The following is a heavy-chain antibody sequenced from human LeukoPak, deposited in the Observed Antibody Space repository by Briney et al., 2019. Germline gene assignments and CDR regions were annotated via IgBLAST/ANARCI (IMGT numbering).Heavy chain of an antibody. D-gene: IGHD6-13*01. CDR2: IYPGDSDT. CDR3: ARGFGSTWLEY. CDR1: GFTFSSYA. J-gene: IGHJ1*01. Sequence: PGGSLRLSCAASGFTFSSYAMNWVRQMPGKGLEWMGIIYPGDSDTRYSPSFQGQVTISADKSLTTAYLQWSSLKASDTAMYYCARGFGSTWLEYWGQGTLVTVSS. V-gene: IGHV5-51*01.